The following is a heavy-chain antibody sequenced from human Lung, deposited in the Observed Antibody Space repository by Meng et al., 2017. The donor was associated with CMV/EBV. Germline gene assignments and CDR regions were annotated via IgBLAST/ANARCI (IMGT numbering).Heavy chain of an antibody. D-gene: IGHD3-3*01. CDR2: MYYGGNT. Sequence: GSLRLSCTVSNTSISAGGYCWGWIRQSPGKGLEWIASMYYGGNTHYNPSLKSRVTISIDTSKNQLSLRLSSVTAADTAIYYCARHLSNNFWSGYYVPPDCNYWGQGAXVTVSS. V-gene: IGHV4-39*01. CDR1: NTSISAGGYC. J-gene: IGHJ4*02. CDR3: ARHLSNNFWSGYYVPPDCNY.